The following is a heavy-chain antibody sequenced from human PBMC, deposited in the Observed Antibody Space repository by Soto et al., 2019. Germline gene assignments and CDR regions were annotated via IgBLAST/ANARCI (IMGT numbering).Heavy chain of an antibody. CDR2: INPNNGGT. CDR3: ARGLTPIYGMDV. Sequence: ASVKVSCKTSGYTFPDKYIHWVRQAPGQGLEWMGWINPNNGGTKYAQKFQDWVTMTRDTSISTAYMALSRLRSDDTAVYYCARGLTPIYGMDVWGQGTTVTVSS. CDR1: GYTFPDKY. J-gene: IGHJ6*02. D-gene: IGHD3-3*01. V-gene: IGHV1-2*04.